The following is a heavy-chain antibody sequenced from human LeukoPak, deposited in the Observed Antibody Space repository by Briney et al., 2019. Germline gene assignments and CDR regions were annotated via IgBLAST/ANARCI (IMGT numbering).Heavy chain of an antibody. CDR3: PRQDGDAWYYFDN. J-gene: IGHJ4*02. V-gene: IGHV5-51*01. CDR1: GYSFASYW. Sequence: GESLKIPCKGSGYSFASYWIGWVRQMPGKGLDWMGIIYPSDSDTRYSPSFQGQVTISVDKSISTAYLQWSSLKASDTAIYYCPRQDGDAWYYFDNWGQGTLVAVSS. CDR2: IYPSDSDT. D-gene: IGHD2-2*01.